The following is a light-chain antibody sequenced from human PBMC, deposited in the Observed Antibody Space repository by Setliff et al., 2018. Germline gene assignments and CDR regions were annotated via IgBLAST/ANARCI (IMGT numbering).Light chain of an antibody. Sequence: QSVLAQPPSASGSPGQSVTISCTGTSSDVGGYNYVSWYQHHPGKAPKLMIYEVSNRPSGVSNRFSGSKSGNTASLTISGLQAEDEADYYCSSYTSSSTPVVFGGGTKSPS. CDR2: EVS. CDR3: SSYTSSSTPVV. CDR1: SSDVGGYNY. J-gene: IGLJ2*01. V-gene: IGLV2-14*01.